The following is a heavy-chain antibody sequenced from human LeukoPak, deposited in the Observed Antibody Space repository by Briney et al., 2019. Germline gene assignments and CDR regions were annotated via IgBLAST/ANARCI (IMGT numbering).Heavy chain of an antibody. CDR1: GYTFTGYY. CDR3: GRVGRAAAGTWMIDY. D-gene: IGHD6-13*01. CDR2: INPNSGGT. J-gene: IGHJ4*02. Sequence: ASVKVSCKASGYTFTGYYMHWVRQAPGQGLEWMGWINPNSGGTNYAQKFQGRVTMTRDTSISTAYMELSRLRSDDTAVYCCGRVGRAAAGTWMIDYWGKGTRVTVSS. V-gene: IGHV1-2*02.